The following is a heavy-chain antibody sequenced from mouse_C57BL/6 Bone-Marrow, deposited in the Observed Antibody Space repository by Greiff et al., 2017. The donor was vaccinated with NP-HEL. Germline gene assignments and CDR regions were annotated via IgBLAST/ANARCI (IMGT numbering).Heavy chain of an antibody. Sequence: VQVVESGAELARPGASVKLSCKASGYTFTSYGISWVKQRTGQGLEWIGEIYPRSGNTYYNEKFKGKATLTADKSSSTAYMELRSLTSEDSAVYFCARKGYYGAWFAYWGQGTLVTVSA. CDR2: IYPRSGNT. D-gene: IGHD1-1*01. CDR3: ARKGYYGAWFAY. CDR1: GYTFTSYG. J-gene: IGHJ3*01. V-gene: IGHV1-81*01.